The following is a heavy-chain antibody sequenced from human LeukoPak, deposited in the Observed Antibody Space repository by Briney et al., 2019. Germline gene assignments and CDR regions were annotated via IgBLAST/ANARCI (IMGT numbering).Heavy chain of an antibody. CDR2: VYSSGRT. V-gene: IGHV4-59*01. Sequence: PSETLSLTCTVSGDSINGYYWSWIRQPPGKGLEWIAYVYSSGRTNYNPSLKSRVTISLDTSKSQISLKLTSVTAADTAVYYCARHYYDSSGYYFDYWGQGTLVTVSS. CDR1: GDSINGYY. CDR3: ARHYYDSSGYYFDY. D-gene: IGHD3-22*01. J-gene: IGHJ4*02.